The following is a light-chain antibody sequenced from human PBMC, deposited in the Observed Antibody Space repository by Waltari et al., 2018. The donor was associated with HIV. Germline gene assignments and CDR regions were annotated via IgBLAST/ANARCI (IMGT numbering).Light chain of an antibody. Sequence: QSALTQVASVSGSPGQSITIPCTGTCSDVGAYTLVSCYQQNPGTAPQLLIFEVTQRPSGISDRFSGSRSGNTASLTISGLQAEDEGDYYCCSYTGSGILFGGGTKLTVL. J-gene: IGLJ2*01. CDR3: CSYTGSGIL. CDR2: EVT. V-gene: IGLV2-23*02. CDR1: CSDVGAYTL.